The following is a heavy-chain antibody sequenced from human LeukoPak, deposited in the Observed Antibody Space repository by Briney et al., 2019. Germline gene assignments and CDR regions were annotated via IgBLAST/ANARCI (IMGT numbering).Heavy chain of an antibody. Sequence: GESLRLSCAASGFTFTTYWMSWVRQVPGKGLEWVSGINWNSDSIGYADSVKGRFTTSRDNAKNSLYLQMNSLRAEDTAFYYCAINGGGDSGYGNFDYWGQGTLVTVSS. CDR3: AINGGGDSGYGNFDY. CDR2: INWNSDSI. CDR1: GFTFTTYW. D-gene: IGHD5-12*01. V-gene: IGHV3-9*01. J-gene: IGHJ4*02.